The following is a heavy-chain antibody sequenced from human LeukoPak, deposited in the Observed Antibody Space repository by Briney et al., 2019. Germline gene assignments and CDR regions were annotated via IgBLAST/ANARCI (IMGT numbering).Heavy chain of an antibody. J-gene: IGHJ4*02. Sequence: SVKVSCKTSGYPFTGYDMHWVRQAPGQGLEWMRWINPGSGDTNYAQNFQGRVTMTRDTSISTAYMELSRLTSDDTAMYYCARDGNEAVAGTGAVTHWGQGTLVTVSS. CDR3: ARDGNEAVAGTGAVTH. V-gene: IGHV1-2*02. CDR1: GYPFTGYD. CDR2: INPGSGDT. D-gene: IGHD6-19*01.